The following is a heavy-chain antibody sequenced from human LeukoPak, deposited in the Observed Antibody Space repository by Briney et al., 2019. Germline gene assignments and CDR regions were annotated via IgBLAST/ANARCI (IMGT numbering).Heavy chain of an antibody. CDR2: ISGSGGST. CDR3: AKVRDPRRSFDTFDY. V-gene: IGHV3-23*01. J-gene: IGHJ4*02. CDR1: RFTLSSYA. D-gene: IGHD2/OR15-2a*01. Sequence: GVSLRLSCAASRFTLSSYAMSWVRQAPGKGLEWVSAISGSGGSTYYADSVKGRFTISRDNSKNTLYLQMNSLRAEDTAVYYCAKVRDPRRSFDTFDYWGQGTLVTVSS.